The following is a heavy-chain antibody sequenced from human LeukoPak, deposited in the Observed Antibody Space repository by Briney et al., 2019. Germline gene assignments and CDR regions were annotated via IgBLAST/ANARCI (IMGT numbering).Heavy chain of an antibody. D-gene: IGHD3-10*01. CDR2: INAYNGDT. Sequence: EASVKVSCKASGGSFSNYAISWVRQAPGQGLEWMAWINAYNGDTNYAQKFQGRVTLTTDTSTSTAYMELRSLRSDDTAVYYCARDGSGVWFDYWGQGTLVTVSS. CDR3: ARDGSGVWFDY. V-gene: IGHV1-18*01. J-gene: IGHJ4*02. CDR1: GGSFSNYA.